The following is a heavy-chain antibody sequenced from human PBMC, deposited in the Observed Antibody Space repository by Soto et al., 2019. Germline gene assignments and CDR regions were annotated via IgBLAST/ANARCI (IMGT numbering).Heavy chain of an antibody. CDR3: AKGVRGIAVAGTGYFQH. CDR1: GFTFSSYA. CDR2: ISGSGGST. D-gene: IGHD6-19*01. J-gene: IGHJ1*01. V-gene: IGHV3-23*01. Sequence: GGSLRLSCAASGFTFSSYAMTWVRQAPGKGLEWVSVISGSGGSTYYADSVKGRFTISRDNSKNTLYLQMNSLRAEDTAVYYCAKGVRGIAVAGTGYFQHWGQGTLVTVS.